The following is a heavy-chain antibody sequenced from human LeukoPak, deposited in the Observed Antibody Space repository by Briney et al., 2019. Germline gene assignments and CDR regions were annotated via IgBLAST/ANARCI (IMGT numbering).Heavy chain of an antibody. CDR1: GFTFSNYW. D-gene: IGHD2-15*01. J-gene: IGHJ4*02. Sequence: GGSLRLSCAASGFTFSNYWMHWVRQAPGKGLVWVSRTNSDGINTSYADSVKGRFTISRDNAKNTLNLQMNSLRAEDTAVYYCARRIGSDRRGALDYWGQGTLVTVSS. CDR3: ARRIGSDRRGALDY. CDR2: TNSDGINT. V-gene: IGHV3-74*01.